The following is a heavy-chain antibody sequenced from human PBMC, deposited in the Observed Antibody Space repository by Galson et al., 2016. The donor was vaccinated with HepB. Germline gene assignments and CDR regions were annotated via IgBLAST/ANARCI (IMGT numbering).Heavy chain of an antibody. CDR1: GGPISDTAYW. CDR2: IFYTGTT. V-gene: IGHV4-39*01. J-gene: IGHJ3*02. CDR3: ARQVGRGSWAFDI. D-gene: IGHD1-26*01. Sequence: ETLSLTCTVSGGPISDTAYWWGWIRQPPGEGLEWIGSIFYTGTTYYKPSLKSRVTIYVDTSKNQFSLKLNSVTAADTAVYYCARQVGRGSWAFDIWGQGTMVTVSS.